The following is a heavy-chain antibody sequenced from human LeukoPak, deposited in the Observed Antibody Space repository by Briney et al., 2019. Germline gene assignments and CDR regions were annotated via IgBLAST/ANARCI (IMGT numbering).Heavy chain of an antibody. CDR3: ARAKRNGFDI. CDR2: ISSSSSTI. J-gene: IGHJ3*02. V-gene: IGHV3-48*01. CDR1: GFTFSSYS. Sequence: PGGSLRLSCAASGFTFSSYSMNWVRQAPGKGLEWVSYISSSSSTIYYADSVKGRFTISRDSAMNSVYLQMNSLRAEDTAVYYCARAKRNGFDIWGQGTMVTVSS.